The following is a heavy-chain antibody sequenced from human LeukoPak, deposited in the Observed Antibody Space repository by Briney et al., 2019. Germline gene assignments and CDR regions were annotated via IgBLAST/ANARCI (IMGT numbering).Heavy chain of an antibody. CDR2: INPYSGYT. J-gene: IGHJ3*02. Sequence: ASVKVSCKASGYTFTGYYMHWVRQAPGQGLEWMGWINPYSGYTKYAQKFQDRVTMTRDTSINTAYLELSSLRFDDTAVYYCARELQVGDAFDIWGQGTMVTVSS. CDR3: ARELQVGDAFDI. CDR1: GYTFTGYY. V-gene: IGHV1-2*02. D-gene: IGHD3-3*01.